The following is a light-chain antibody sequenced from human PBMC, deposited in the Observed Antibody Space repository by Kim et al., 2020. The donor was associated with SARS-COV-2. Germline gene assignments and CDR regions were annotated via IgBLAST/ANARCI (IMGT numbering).Light chain of an antibody. CDR3: SSRDRSNSDFYV. V-gene: IGLV3-19*01. J-gene: IGLJ1*01. CDR1: SLRSFY. CDR2: GNR. Sequence: SSELTQDPAVSVALGQTVRITCQGDSLRSFYGSWYQQKPGQAPILLMYGNRNRPSGIPDRFSASYSGDTTSLTITGAQAEDEAEYYCSSRDRSNSDFYVFGPGTKVTVL.